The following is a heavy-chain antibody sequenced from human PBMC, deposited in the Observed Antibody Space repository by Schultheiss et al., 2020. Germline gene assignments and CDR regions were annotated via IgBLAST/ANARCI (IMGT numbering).Heavy chain of an antibody. CDR1: GFTFSSYW. Sequence: GGSLRLSCAASGFTFSSYWMHWVRQAPGKGLEWVSSISSSSSYIYYADSVKGRFTISRDNSKNTLYLQMNSLRAEDTAVYYCARALEYNWNYRFRYYYMDVWGKGTTVTVSS. D-gene: IGHD1-7*01. J-gene: IGHJ6*03. V-gene: IGHV3-21*01. CDR3: ARALEYNWNYRFRYYYMDV. CDR2: ISSSSSYI.